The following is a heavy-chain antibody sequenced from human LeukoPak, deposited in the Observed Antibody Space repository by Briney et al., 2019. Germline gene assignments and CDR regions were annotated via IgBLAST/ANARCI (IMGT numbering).Heavy chain of an antibody. V-gene: IGHV5-51*01. J-gene: IGHJ4*02. CDR1: GYSFTNYW. Sequence: GESLKISCKGSGYSFTNYWIGWVRQMPGKGLEWMGIIYPGDSDARYSPSFQGQVTISADKSISTAYLQWNSLKASDTAMYYCARRRDLYPGSYYPFDCWGQGTLVTVSS. CDR3: ARRRDLYPGSYYPFDC. D-gene: IGHD3-10*01. CDR2: IYPGDSDA.